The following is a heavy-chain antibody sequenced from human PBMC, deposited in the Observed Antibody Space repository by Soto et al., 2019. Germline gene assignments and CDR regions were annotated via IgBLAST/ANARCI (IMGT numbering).Heavy chain of an antibody. J-gene: IGHJ6*02. CDR2: IMPVFRTP. Sequence: QVQLEQSGAEVKKPGSSVKVSCKASGGTFRTAAISWVRQAPGQGLEWMGGIMPVFRTPDYAQKFQGRVTITADESTNTAYMELSGLRSDDTAVYYCARDNDRPQLGGNYYYILDDGGQGTTITVSS. D-gene: IGHD2-8*01. V-gene: IGHV1-69*12. CDR1: GGTFRTAA. CDR3: ARDNDRPQLGGNYYYILDD.